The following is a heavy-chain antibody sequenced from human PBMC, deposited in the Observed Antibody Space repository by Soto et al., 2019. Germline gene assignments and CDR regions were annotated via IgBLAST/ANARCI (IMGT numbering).Heavy chain of an antibody. CDR2: ISPYNDNT. CDR3: ARVPRSASSVAAAY. D-gene: IGHD3-10*01. CDR1: GYTFTNYG. J-gene: IGHJ4*02. Sequence: GASVKVSCKASGYTFTNYGISWVRQAPGQGPEWMGWISPYNDNTNYGQKLQGRVTMTTDTSTSTAYMELRSLRSDDTAVYYCARVPRSASSVAAAYWGQGTLVTVSS. V-gene: IGHV1-18*04.